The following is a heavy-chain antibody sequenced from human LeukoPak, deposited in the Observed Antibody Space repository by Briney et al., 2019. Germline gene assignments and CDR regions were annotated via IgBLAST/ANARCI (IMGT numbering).Heavy chain of an antibody. J-gene: IGHJ4*02. CDR3: AKPGQWLVLNY. V-gene: IGHV3-23*01. Sequence: GGSLRLSCAASGFTFSSYAMSWVRLAPGKGLEWVSAISGSGGSTYYADSVKGRFTISRDNSKNTLYLQMNSLRAEDTAVYYCAKPGQWLVLNYWGQGTLVTVSS. D-gene: IGHD6-19*01. CDR1: GFTFSSYA. CDR2: ISGSGGST.